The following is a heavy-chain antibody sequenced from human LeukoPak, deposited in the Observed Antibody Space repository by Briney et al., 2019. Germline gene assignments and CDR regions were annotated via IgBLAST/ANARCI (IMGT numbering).Heavy chain of an antibody. D-gene: IGHD6-6*01. CDR3: WQLVRAGYYGMDV. Sequence: ASVKVSCKASGYTFTGCYMHWVRQAPGQGLEWMGWINPNSGGTNYAQKFQGRVTMTRDTSISTAYMELSRLRSDDTAVYYYWQLVRAGYYGMDVWGQGTTVTVSS. J-gene: IGHJ6*02. CDR1: GYTFTGCY. CDR2: INPNSGGT. V-gene: IGHV1-2*02.